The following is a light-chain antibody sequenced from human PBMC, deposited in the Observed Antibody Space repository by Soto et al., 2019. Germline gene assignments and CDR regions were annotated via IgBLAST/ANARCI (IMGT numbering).Light chain of an antibody. J-gene: IGLJ2*01. CDR3: GTWDNSLGV. CDR1: SSNIGDHY. Sequence: QSVLTQPPSVSAAPGQKVTISCSGSSSNIGDHYVSSYQQLPGTAPKLLIYDNNKRPSGIPDRFSGSKSGTSATLGITGLQTGDEADYYCGTWDNSLGVFGGGTKVTVL. CDR2: DNN. V-gene: IGLV1-51*01.